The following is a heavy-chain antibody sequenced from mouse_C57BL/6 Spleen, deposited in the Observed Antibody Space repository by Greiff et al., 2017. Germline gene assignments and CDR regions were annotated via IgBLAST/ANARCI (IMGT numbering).Heavy chain of an antibody. CDR2: IYPGDGDT. D-gene: IGHD2-3*01. Sequence: QVQLQQSGPELVKPGASVKISCKASGYAFSSSWMNWVKQRPGTGLEWIGRIYPGDGDTNYNGKFKGKATLTADKSSSTAYMQLSSLTSEDSAVYFCARRGDYDGYYDYWGQGTTLTVSS. CDR1: GYAFSSSW. V-gene: IGHV1-82*01. CDR3: ARRGDYDGYYDY. J-gene: IGHJ2*01.